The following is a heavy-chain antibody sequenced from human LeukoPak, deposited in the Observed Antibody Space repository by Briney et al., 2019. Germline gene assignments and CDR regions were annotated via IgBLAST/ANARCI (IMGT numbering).Heavy chain of an antibody. CDR3: ARADRLHGGPYLIGP. Sequence: ASVKVSCKPSGYSFTDYYMHWVRQAPGQGLEWMGWINPNSGGTSSAQKFQGRVTMTRDTSITTVYMEVSWVTSDDTAIYYCARADRLHGGPYLIGPWGQGTLVTVSS. CDR2: INPNSGGT. V-gene: IGHV1-2*02. CDR1: GYSFTDYY. D-gene: IGHD2-21*01. J-gene: IGHJ5*02.